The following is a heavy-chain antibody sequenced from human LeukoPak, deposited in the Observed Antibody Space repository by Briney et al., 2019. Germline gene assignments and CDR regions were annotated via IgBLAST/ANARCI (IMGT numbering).Heavy chain of an antibody. CDR2: ISGSGGST. V-gene: IGHV3-23*01. CDR3: AKVPVPYSSGWAHFDY. D-gene: IGHD6-19*01. Sequence: PGGSLRLSCAASGFTFGSYAMSWVRQAPGKGLEWVSAISGSGGSTYYADSVKGRFTISRDNSKNTLYLQMNSLRAEDTAVYYCAKVPVPYSSGWAHFDYWGQGTLVTVSS. J-gene: IGHJ4*02. CDR1: GFTFGSYA.